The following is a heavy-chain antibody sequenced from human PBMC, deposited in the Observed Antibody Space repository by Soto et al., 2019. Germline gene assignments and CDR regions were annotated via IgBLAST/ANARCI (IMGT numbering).Heavy chain of an antibody. CDR1: GFTFTSYP. J-gene: IGHJ4*01. CDR3: AREEIAGYFNN. CDR2: IARDGIEK. V-gene: IGHV3-30-3*01. D-gene: IGHD2-21*01. Sequence: PGGSLRLSCAASGFTFTSYPIHWVRQAPGQGLEWVAIIARDGIEKHYADSVKGRFTISRDNSKNTLYLQMSSLRDEDTAVYYCAREEIAGYFNNWGLGTLVTVSS.